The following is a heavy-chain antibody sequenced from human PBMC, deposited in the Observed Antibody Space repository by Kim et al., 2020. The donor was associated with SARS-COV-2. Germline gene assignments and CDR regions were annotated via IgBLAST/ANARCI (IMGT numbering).Heavy chain of an antibody. CDR3: ASQTFHLEGGMDV. J-gene: IGHJ6*02. Sequence: YAEPVKGRFTISRDNAKNTLYLQMNSLRAEDTAVYYCASQTFHLEGGMDVWGQGTTVTVSS. V-gene: IGHV3-74*01.